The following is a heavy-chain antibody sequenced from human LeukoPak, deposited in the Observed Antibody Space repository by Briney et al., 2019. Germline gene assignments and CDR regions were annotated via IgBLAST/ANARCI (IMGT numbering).Heavy chain of an antibody. D-gene: IGHD2-2*02. CDR3: ARDLIKYCSSTSCYTGNWFDP. CDR2: INPNSGGT. CDR1: GYTFTGYY. J-gene: IGHJ5*02. Sequence: GASVKVSFKASGYTFTGYYMHWVRQAPGQGLEWMGWINPNSGGTNYAQKFQGRVTMTRDTSISTAYMELSRLRSDDTAVYYCARDLIKYCSSTSCYTGNWFDPWGQGTLVTVSS. V-gene: IGHV1-2*02.